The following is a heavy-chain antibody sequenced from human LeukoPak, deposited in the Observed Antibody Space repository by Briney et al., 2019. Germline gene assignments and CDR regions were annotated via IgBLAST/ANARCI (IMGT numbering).Heavy chain of an antibody. Sequence: PSQTLSLTCTVSGGSISSGSYYWSWIRQPAGKGLEWIGRIYTSGSTNYNPSLKSRVTISVDKSKNQFSLKLSSVTAADTAVYYCARAESHIPNLWFGGNWFDPWGQGTLVTVSS. CDR1: GGSISSGSYY. D-gene: IGHD3-10*01. J-gene: IGHJ5*02. CDR2: IYTSGST. CDR3: ARAESHIPNLWFGGNWFDP. V-gene: IGHV4-61*02.